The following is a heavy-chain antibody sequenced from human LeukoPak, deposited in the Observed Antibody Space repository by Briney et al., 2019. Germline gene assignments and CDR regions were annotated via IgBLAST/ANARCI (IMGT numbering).Heavy chain of an antibody. D-gene: IGHD3-22*01. CDR3: AKAQSTYYYDSSGYGSPYYFDY. CDR1: GYTFRSYG. J-gene: IGHJ4*02. CDR2: IWYDESKK. V-gene: IGHV3-33*06. Sequence: GRSLRLSCAASGYTFRSYGMHWVRRAPGKGLEWVGVIWYDESKKYYGDSVKGRFTISRDHSKNTLYLQMNSLRAEDTAVYYCAKAQSTYYYDSSGYGSPYYFDYWGQGTLVTVSS.